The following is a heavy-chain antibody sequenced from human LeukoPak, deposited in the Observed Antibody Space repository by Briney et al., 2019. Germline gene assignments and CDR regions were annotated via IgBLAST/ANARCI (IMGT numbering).Heavy chain of an antibody. J-gene: IGHJ4*02. CDR2: IYYSGST. CDR1: GGSISSGDYY. D-gene: IGHD2-21*01. V-gene: IGHV4-30-4*08. Sequence: PSETLSLTCTVSGGSISSGDYYWSWIRQPPGKGLEWIGYIYYSGSTYYNPSLKSRVTISVDTSKNQFSLKLSSVTAADTAVYYCAREAYVIQNYVHYWGQGTLVTVSS. CDR3: AREAYVIQNYVHY.